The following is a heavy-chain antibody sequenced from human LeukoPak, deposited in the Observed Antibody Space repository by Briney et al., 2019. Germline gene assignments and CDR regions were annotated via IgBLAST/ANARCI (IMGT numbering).Heavy chain of an antibody. V-gene: IGHV4-4*09. CDR3: ARGIYSMVRGVPNWFDP. J-gene: IGHJ5*02. CDR1: GGSISSYY. Sequence: SETLSLTCTVSGGSISSYYWSWIRQPPGKGLEWIGYIYTSGSTNYNPSLKSLVTISVDTSKNQFSLKLSSVTAADTAVYYCARGIYSMVRGVPNWFDPWGQGTLVTVSS. CDR2: IYTSGST. D-gene: IGHD3-10*01.